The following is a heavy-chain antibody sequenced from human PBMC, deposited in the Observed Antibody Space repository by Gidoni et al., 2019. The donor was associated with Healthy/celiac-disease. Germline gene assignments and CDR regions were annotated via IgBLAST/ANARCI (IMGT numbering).Heavy chain of an antibody. V-gene: IGHV4-34*01. CDR2: INHSGST. CDR1: GGSFSGYY. CDR3: ARGLTVVRGVALRINYYYYYMDV. J-gene: IGHJ6*03. D-gene: IGHD3-10*01. Sequence: QVQLQQWGAGLLKPSETLSLTCAVYGGSFSGYYWSWIRQPPGKGLEWIGEINHSGSTNYNPSLKSRVTISVDTSKNQFSLKLSSVTAADTAVYYCARGLTVVRGVALRINYYYYYMDVWGKGTTVTVSS.